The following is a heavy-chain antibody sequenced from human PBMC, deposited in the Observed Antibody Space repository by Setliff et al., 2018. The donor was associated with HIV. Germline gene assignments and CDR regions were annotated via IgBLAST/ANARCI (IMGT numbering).Heavy chain of an antibody. Sequence: GSLRLSCAASGFTFNTYAMSWVRQAPGKGLEWVSVISGSGGSTFYADSVKGRFTISRDNSKNTLYLQMNRLRVEDTAVYYCARDGFALFGVDYHYMDVWGKGTTVTVSS. CDR2: ISGSGGST. D-gene: IGHD3-3*01. J-gene: IGHJ6*03. V-gene: IGHV3-23*01. CDR1: GFTFNTYA. CDR3: ARDGFALFGVDYHYMDV.